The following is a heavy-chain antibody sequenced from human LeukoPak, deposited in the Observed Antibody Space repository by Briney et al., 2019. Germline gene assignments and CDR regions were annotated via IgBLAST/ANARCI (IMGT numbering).Heavy chain of an antibody. Sequence: GGSLRLSCAASGFIFSGYWMHWVRQAPGKGLVWVSLINTDGGGTAYADSVKGRFTISRDNAKNTLYLQMNSLRAEDTAVYYCARESGYTYGAWGQGTLVTVSS. CDR1: GFIFSGYW. D-gene: IGHD6-13*01. V-gene: IGHV3-74*01. CDR2: INTDGGGT. J-gene: IGHJ4*02. CDR3: ARESGYTYGA.